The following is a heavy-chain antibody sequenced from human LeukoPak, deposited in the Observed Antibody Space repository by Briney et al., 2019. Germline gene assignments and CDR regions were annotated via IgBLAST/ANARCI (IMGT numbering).Heavy chain of an antibody. CDR1: GFTFSTYL. J-gene: IGHJ4*02. D-gene: IGHD6-13*01. CDR3: ARDSAGNDY. Sequence: GGSLRLSCAASGFTFSTYLMSWVRQAPGKGLEWVANIKQDGSEKYYVDSVKGRFTISRDNAKNSLYLQMNSLRAEDTAMYYCARDSAGNDYWGQGTLVTISS. CDR2: IKQDGSEK. V-gene: IGHV3-7*01.